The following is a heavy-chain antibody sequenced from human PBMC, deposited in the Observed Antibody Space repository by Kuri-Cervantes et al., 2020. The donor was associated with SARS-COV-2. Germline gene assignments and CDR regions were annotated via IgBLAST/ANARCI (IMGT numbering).Heavy chain of an antibody. CDR1: GFTFSSYA. J-gene: IGHJ4*02. CDR2: ISGSGGST. CDR3: AKGADGYNYFDY. Sequence: GESLKIPCAASGFTFSSYAMSWVRQAPGKGLEWVSAISGSGGSTYYADSVKGRFTISRDNSKNTLYLQMNSLRAEDTAVYYCAKGADGYNYFDYWGQGTLVTVSS. D-gene: IGHD5-24*01. V-gene: IGHV3-23*01.